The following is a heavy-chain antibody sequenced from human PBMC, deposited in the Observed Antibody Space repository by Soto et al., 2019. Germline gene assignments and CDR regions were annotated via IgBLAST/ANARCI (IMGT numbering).Heavy chain of an antibody. D-gene: IGHD2-15*01. CDR2: ISGSGGST. J-gene: IGHJ1*01. CDR1: GFTFSSYA. V-gene: IGHV3-23*01. Sequence: GGSLRLSCAASGFTFSSYAMSWVRQAPGKGLEWVPAISGSGGSTYYADSVKGRFTISRDNSKNTLYLQMNSLRAEDTAVYYCAKDIGYCSGGSCDEYFQHWGQGTLVTVSS. CDR3: AKDIGYCSGGSCDEYFQH.